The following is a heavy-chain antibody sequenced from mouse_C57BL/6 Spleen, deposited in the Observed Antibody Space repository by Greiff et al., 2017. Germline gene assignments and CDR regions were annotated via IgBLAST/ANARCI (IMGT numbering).Heavy chain of an antibody. V-gene: IGHV1-85*01. CDR3: AREDGDYFDD. CDR2: IYPSDGCT. Sequence: VQLQQSGPELVKPGASVKLSCKASGYTFTSYDITWVKQRPGPGLEWIGCIYPSDGCTNYNEEFTGKATFTVDTSSSTAYMGLHSLTSEDSAVYFCAREDGDYFDDWGQGTPLTVS. J-gene: IGHJ2*01. CDR1: GYTFTSYD.